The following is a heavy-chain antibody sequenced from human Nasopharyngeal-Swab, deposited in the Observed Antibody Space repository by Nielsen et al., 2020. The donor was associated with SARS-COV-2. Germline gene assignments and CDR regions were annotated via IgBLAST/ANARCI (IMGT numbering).Heavy chain of an antibody. D-gene: IGHD6-6*01. J-gene: IGHJ1*01. CDR3: ATSAARGYFQH. CDR1: GFPVSSHY. Sequence: GESLKISCAASGFPVSSHYMSWVRQAPGKGLEWVSVIYSGGSTYYADSVKGRFTISRDNSKNTLYLQMNSLRAEDTAVYYCATSAARGYFQHWGQGTLVTVSS. CDR2: IYSGGST. V-gene: IGHV3-53*01.